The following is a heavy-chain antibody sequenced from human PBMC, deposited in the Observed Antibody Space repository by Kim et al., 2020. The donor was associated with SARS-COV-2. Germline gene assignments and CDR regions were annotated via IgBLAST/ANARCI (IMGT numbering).Heavy chain of an antibody. D-gene: IGHD6-13*01. CDR1: GFTFSSYW. J-gene: IGHJ4*02. CDR2: IKQDGSEK. Sequence: GGSLRLSCAASGFTFSSYWMSWVRQAPGKGLEWVANIKQDGSEKYYVDSVKGRFTISRDNAKNSLYLQMNSLRAEDTAVYYCATVGHSSSWYYFDYWGQGTLVTVSS. CDR3: ATVGHSSSWYYFDY. V-gene: IGHV3-7*01.